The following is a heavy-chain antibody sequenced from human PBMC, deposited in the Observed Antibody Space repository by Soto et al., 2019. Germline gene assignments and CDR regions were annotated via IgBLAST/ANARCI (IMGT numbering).Heavy chain of an antibody. D-gene: IGHD3-3*02. CDR1: GFTFSRNT. V-gene: IGHV3-21*01. CDR2: ITSSGSYV. J-gene: IGHJ6*02. CDR3: VKDEGIEAMDV. Sequence: GGSLRLSCVTSGFTFSRNTMNWVRQAPGKGLEWVASITSSGSYVYYADSVKGRFSASRDNAKNSPSLQMDSLRPDDTAIYFCVKDEGIEAMDVWGQGTTVTVSS.